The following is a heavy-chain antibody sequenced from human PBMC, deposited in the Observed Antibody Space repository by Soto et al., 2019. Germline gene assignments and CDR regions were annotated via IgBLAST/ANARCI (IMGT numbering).Heavy chain of an antibody. CDR1: GVPFSINE. CDR2: ISGSGGST. J-gene: IGHJ6*02. D-gene: IGHD6-19*01. Sequence: GGSVRLTCAAPGVPFSINEKRWVRHAPGKGLEWVSAISGSGGSTYYADSVKGRFTISRDNSKNTLYLQMNSLRAEDTAVYYCAKDQDSGEYPLLDYYGMDVWGQGTTVTLSS. V-gene: IGHV3-23*01. CDR3: AKDQDSGEYPLLDYYGMDV.